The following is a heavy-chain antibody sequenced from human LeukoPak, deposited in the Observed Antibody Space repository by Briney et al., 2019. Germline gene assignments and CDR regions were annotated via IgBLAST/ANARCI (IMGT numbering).Heavy chain of an antibody. CDR2: IYHSGST. D-gene: IGHD2-15*01. Sequence: PSETLSLTCAVSGGSISSNNWWGWVRPPPGKGLEWIGEIYHSGSTNYNPSLKSRVTISVDKSKNQFSLKLSSVTAADTAVYYCARDDCSGGSCYPKLDYWGQGTLVTVSS. CDR1: GGSISSNNW. V-gene: IGHV4-4*02. J-gene: IGHJ4*02. CDR3: ARDDCSGGSCYPKLDY.